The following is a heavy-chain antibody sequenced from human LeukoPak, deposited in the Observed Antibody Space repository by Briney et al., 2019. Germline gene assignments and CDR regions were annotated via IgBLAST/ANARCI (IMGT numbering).Heavy chain of an antibody. CDR1: GITLNNYG. J-gene: IGHJ4*02. CDR3: AKSLWQQLIQRTTLDY. CDR2: ISDSGGST. Sequence: GGSLRLSCAVSGITLNNYGMTWVRQAPGKGLEWVAGISDSGGSTKYADSVKGRFTISRDNSKNTLSLQMNSLRAEDTAIYYCAKSLWQQLIQRTTLDYWGLGTLVTVSP. V-gene: IGHV3-23*01. D-gene: IGHD6-13*01.